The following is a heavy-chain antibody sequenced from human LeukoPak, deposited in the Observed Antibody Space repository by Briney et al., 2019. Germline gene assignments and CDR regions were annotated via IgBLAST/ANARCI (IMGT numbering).Heavy chain of an antibody. CDR1: GFTFSSYW. CDR2: IMQDGSEK. V-gene: IGHV3-7*01. D-gene: IGHD3-22*01. CDR3: ARAGLGSGYHGGFDY. J-gene: IGHJ4*02. Sequence: PGGSLRLSCAASGFTFSSYWMSWVRQAPGKGLEWVANIMQDGSEKYYVDSVKGRFTISGDNAKNSLYLQMNSLRAEDTAVYYCARAGLGSGYHGGFDYWGQGTLVTVSS.